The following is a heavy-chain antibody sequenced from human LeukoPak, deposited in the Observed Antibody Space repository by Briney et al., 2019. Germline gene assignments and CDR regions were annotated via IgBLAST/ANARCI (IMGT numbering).Heavy chain of an antibody. D-gene: IGHD3-9*01. V-gene: IGHV4-39*01. CDR3: ARQRYFDWLPDY. Sequence: PSETLSLTCTVSGGSLSSSNYYWGWIRQPPGKGLEWIGSMYYSGSTYYNPSLKSRVTISADTSKDQFSLKLSSVTAADTAVYYCARQRYFDWLPDYWGQGTLVTVSS. CDR2: MYYSGST. CDR1: GGSLSSSNYY. J-gene: IGHJ4*02.